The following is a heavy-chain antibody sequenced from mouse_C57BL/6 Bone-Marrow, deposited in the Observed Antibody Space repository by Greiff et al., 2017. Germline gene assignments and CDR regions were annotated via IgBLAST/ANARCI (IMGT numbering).Heavy chain of an antibody. CDR3: APITTVEGFAY. V-gene: IGHV1-42*01. J-gene: IGHJ3*01. CDR2: INPSTGGT. Sequence: EVHLVESGPELVKPGASVKISCKASGYSFTGYYMNWVKQSPEKSLEWIGEINPSTGGTTYNQKFKAKATLTVDKSSSTAYMQLKSLTSEDSAVYYCAPITTVEGFAYWGQGTLVTVSA. CDR1: GYSFTGYY. D-gene: IGHD1-1*01.